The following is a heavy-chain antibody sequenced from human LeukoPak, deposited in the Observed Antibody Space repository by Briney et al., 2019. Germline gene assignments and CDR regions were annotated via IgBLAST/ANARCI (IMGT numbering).Heavy chain of an antibody. Sequence: ASVKVSCKASGYTFTSYGISWVRQAPGQGLEGMGWISAYNGNTNYAQKLQGRVTMTTDTSTSTAYMELRSLRSDDTAVYYCARGALVDTAMVLFDPWGQGTLVTVSS. V-gene: IGHV1-18*04. CDR3: ARGALVDTAMVLFDP. J-gene: IGHJ5*02. CDR1: GYTFTSYG. CDR2: ISAYNGNT. D-gene: IGHD5-18*01.